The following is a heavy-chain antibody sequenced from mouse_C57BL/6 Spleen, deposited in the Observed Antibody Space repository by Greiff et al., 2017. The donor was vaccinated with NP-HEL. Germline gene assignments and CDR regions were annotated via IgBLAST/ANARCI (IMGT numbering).Heavy chain of an antibody. CDR2: VDPENGDT. CDR1: GFNIKDDY. CDR3: TTRYYGSTPY. Sequence: EVQLQQSGAELVRPGASVKLSCTASGFNIKDDYMHWVKQRPEQGLEWIGWVDPENGDTEYASKFQGKATITADKSSNTAYLQLSSLTSEDTAVYYCTTRYYGSTPYWGQGTSVTVSS. V-gene: IGHV14-4*01. J-gene: IGHJ4*01. D-gene: IGHD1-1*01.